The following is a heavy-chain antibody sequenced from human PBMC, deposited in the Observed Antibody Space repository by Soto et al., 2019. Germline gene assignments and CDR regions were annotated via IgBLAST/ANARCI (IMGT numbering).Heavy chain of an antibody. CDR3: ATTGPY. CDR1: GFTFSSYG. Sequence: QVQLVESGGGVVQPGRSLRLSCAASGFTFSSYGMHWVRQAPGKGLEWVAVIWFDGSNKFYADSVKGRFTISRDNSKNTVSLLMNSLRDEDSAAYYCATTGPYWGQGTLVTVSS. CDR2: IWFDGSNK. J-gene: IGHJ4*02. V-gene: IGHV3-33*01.